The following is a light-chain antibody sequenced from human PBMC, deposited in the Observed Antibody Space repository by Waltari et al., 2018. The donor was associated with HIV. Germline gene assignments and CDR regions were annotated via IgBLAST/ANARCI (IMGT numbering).Light chain of an antibody. Sequence: EILMPQSPATLTAFPGESATLSCRAHQNIKNNIAWYQQKPGQAPRLLIHGASTTDTGISARFSGSGSGTEFSLTIGSLQSEDFAVYYCQQYHNWPFTFGPGTRVEMK. CDR1: QNIKNN. V-gene: IGKV3-15*01. CDR3: QQYHNWPFT. CDR2: GAS. J-gene: IGKJ3*01.